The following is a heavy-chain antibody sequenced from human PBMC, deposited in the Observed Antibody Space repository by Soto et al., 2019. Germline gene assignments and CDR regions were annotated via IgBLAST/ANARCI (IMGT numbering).Heavy chain of an antibody. Sequence: QVQLVQSGAEVKKPGASVKVSCKASGYTFTSYGISWVRQAPGQGLEWMGWISAYNGNTNYAQKLQGRVTMTTDTSTSTAYRELRSLRSDDTAVYYCARVARWLVRFGLFDYWGQGTLVTVSS. J-gene: IGHJ4*02. D-gene: IGHD6-19*01. CDR2: ISAYNGNT. CDR1: GYTFTSYG. V-gene: IGHV1-18*01. CDR3: ARVARWLVRFGLFDY.